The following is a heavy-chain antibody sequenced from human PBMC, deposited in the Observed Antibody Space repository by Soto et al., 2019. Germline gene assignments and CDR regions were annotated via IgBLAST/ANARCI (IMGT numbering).Heavy chain of an antibody. V-gene: IGHV1-2*02. CDR1: GYTFTVYY. CDR2: INPNSGGT. D-gene: IGHD3-22*01. CDR3: ASLTSYDSSGYYGFDP. Sequence: GASVKVSCKASGYTFTVYYMHCVLQSPVQWLEWMGWINPNSGGTNYAQKFQGRVTMTRDTPISTAYMELSRLRSDDTAVYYCASLTSYDSSGYYGFDPWGQGTLVTVSS. J-gene: IGHJ5*02.